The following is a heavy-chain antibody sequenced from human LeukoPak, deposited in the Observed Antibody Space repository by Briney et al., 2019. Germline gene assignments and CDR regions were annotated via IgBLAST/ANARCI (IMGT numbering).Heavy chain of an antibody. CDR3: ASTPEIYCSGGSCYSGWGWFDP. V-gene: IGHV4-59*01. J-gene: IGHJ5*02. CDR1: GGSISSYY. D-gene: IGHD2-15*01. CDR2: IYYGGST. Sequence: PSETLSLTCTVSGGSISSYYWSWIRQPPGKGLEWIGYIYYGGSTNYNPSLKSRVTISVDTSKNQFSLKLSSVTAADTAVYYCASTPEIYCSGGSCYSGWGWFDPWGQGTLVTVSS.